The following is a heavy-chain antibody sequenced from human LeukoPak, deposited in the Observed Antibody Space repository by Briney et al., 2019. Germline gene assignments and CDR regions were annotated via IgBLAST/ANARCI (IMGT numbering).Heavy chain of an antibody. D-gene: IGHD2-15*01. Sequence: GGSLRLSCAASGFTFSSYGMHWFRQAPGRGWGWVAVISYDGSNKYYADSVKGRFTISRDNSKNTLYLQMNSLRAEDTAVYYCAKDLAATFDYWCQGTLVTVSS. CDR1: GFTFSSYG. V-gene: IGHV3-30*18. CDR3: AKDLAATFDY. J-gene: IGHJ4*02. CDR2: ISYDGSNK.